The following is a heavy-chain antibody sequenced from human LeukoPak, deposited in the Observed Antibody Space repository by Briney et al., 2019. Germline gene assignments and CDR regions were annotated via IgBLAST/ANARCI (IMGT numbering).Heavy chain of an antibody. V-gene: IGHV1-18*01. Sequence: ASVKVSCKASGYTFTSYGISWVRQAPGQGLAWMGWISAYNGNTNYAQKLQGRVSMTTDTSTSTAYMELRSLRSDDTAVNYCARGRAAAGYFDYWGQGTLVTVSS. CDR3: ARGRAAAGYFDY. D-gene: IGHD6-13*01. J-gene: IGHJ4*02. CDR1: GYTFTSYG. CDR2: ISAYNGNT.